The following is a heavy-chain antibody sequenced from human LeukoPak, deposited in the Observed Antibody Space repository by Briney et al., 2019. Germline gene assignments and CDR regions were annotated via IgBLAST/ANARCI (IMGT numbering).Heavy chain of an antibody. Sequence: SETLSLTCTASGVSISSYYWSWLRHPPGKGLEWIGYIYYSGSAYYNPSLRSRVTISVDTSKKQFSLKLTSVTAADTAVYYCARVPPYSSGWGGLDYWGQGAPVTVSS. V-gene: IGHV4-59*13. CDR3: ARVPPYSSGWGGLDY. D-gene: IGHD6-19*01. CDR2: IYYSGSA. CDR1: GVSISSYY. J-gene: IGHJ4*02.